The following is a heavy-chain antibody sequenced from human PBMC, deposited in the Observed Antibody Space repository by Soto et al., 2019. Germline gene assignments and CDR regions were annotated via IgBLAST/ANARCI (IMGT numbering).Heavy chain of an antibody. CDR2: IYYAGTT. J-gene: IGHJ4*02. V-gene: IGHV4-59*08. Sequence: SETLSLTCTVSDASISSSYWSWLRQPPGKGLEWIGYIYYAGTTSYNPSLKSRVSISVDTSKNEVSLKLMSVTAADTAVYYCARLGGYYQALDSWGQGTLVTVSS. D-gene: IGHD3-22*01. CDR1: DASISSSY. CDR3: ARLGGYYQALDS.